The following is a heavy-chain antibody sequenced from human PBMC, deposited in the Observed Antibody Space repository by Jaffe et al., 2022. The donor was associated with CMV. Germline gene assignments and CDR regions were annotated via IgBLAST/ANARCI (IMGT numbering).Heavy chain of an antibody. CDR1: GFTFSSYG. D-gene: IGHD3-22*01. CDR2: IWYDGSNK. V-gene: IGHV3-33*08. CDR3: ARVYYDSSGPLESGAFDI. J-gene: IGHJ3*02. Sequence: QVQLVESGGGVVQPGRSLRLSCAASGFTFSSYGMHWVRQAPGKGLEWVAVIWYDGSNKYYADSVKGRFTISRDNSKNTLYLQMNSLRAEDTAVYYCARVYYDSSGPLESGAFDIWGQGTMVTVSS.